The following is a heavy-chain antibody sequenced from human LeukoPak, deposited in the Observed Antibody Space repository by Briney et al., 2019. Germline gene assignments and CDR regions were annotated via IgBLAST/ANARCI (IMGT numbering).Heavy chain of an antibody. Sequence: PSETLSLTCTVSGGSISSYYWSWIRQPPGKGLEWIGYICYSGSTNYNPSLKSRVTISVDTSKNQFSLKLSSVTAADTAVYYCARDQFLSEGAFDIWGQGTMVTVSS. D-gene: IGHD3-3*01. J-gene: IGHJ3*02. CDR2: ICYSGST. V-gene: IGHV4-59*01. CDR3: ARDQFLSEGAFDI. CDR1: GGSISSYY.